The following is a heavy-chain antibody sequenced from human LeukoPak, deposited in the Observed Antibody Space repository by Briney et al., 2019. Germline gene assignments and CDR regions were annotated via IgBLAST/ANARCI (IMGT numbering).Heavy chain of an antibody. CDR3: AREQRPYGMDV. D-gene: IGHD6-25*01. CDR1: GFTVSSNY. J-gene: IGHJ6*02. CDR2: IYSGGST. V-gene: IGHV3-53*01. Sequence: GGSLRLSCAASGFTVSSNYMSWVRQAPGKGLEWVSVIYSGGSTYYADSVKGRFTISRDNSKNTLYLQMNSLRAEDTAVYYCAREQRPYGMDVWGQGTRSPSP.